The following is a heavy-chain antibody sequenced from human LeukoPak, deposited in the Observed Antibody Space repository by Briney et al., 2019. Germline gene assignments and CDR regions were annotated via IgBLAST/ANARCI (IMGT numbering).Heavy chain of an antibody. CDR1: VFTFSGYG. CDR2: ISYDGSYK. D-gene: IGHD6-25*01. J-gene: IGHJ6*02. V-gene: IGHV3-30*18. Sequence: GGSLRLSCAASVFTFSGYGMHWLRQAPGKALECVGVISYDGSYKYYADSVKGRFTISRDNSKNTLYLQKNSLRPEDTAVYYCAKDRGSAGQYGMDVWGQGTTVTVSS. CDR3: AKDRGSAGQYGMDV.